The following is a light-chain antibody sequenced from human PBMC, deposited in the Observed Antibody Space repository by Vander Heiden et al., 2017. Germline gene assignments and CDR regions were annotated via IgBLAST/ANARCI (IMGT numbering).Light chain of an antibody. J-gene: IGKJ2*01. Sequence: DTVMTQSPPSLPVSRGRPASTSSLSSHSLVHSAGYTYLTWFHPIPGQSPRRLIYTVANRDSGVPDRFSGSESGSDFTPKISRVEAEDVGVYYCMQGTHWPYPFGQGTNLEI. CDR1: HSLVHSAGYTY. CDR2: TVA. V-gene: IGKV2-30*02. CDR3: MQGTHWPYP.